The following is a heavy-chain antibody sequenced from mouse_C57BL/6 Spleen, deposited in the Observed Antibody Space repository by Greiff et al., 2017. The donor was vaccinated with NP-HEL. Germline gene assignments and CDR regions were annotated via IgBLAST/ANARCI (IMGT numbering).Heavy chain of an antibody. Sequence: VQLQQSGAELARPGASVKMSCKASGYTFTSYTMHWVKQRPGQGLEWIGYINPSSGYTKYNQKFKDKATLTADKSSSTAYMQLSSLTSDDSAVYYCARSDYDDVFAYWGQGTLVTVSA. V-gene: IGHV1-4*01. J-gene: IGHJ3*01. CDR3: ARSDYDDVFAY. CDR2: INPSSGYT. CDR1: GYTFTSYT. D-gene: IGHD2-13*01.